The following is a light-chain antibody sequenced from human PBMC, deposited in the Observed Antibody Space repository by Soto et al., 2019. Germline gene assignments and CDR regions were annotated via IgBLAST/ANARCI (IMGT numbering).Light chain of an antibody. J-gene: IGLJ2*01. CDR2: DNS. CDR1: GSNIGNNY. V-gene: IGLV1-51*01. Sequence: SVLTQPPSVSAAPGQKVTISCSGSGSNIGNNYVSWYQQLPGTAPKLLIYDNSKRPSGIPDRFSASKSGTSATLGITGLQTGDEADYYCGTWDSSLSAVVFGGGTKLTVL. CDR3: GTWDSSLSAVV.